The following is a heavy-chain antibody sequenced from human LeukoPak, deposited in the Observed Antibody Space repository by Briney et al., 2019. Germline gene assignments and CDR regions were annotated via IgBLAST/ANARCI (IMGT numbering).Heavy chain of an antibody. CDR3: AKSDWFDP. J-gene: IGHJ5*02. V-gene: IGHV3-74*01. CDR2: IKGDGSTA. Sequence: GGSLRLSCAASGFTFSSYWMSWVRHAPGKGLVWVSRIKGDGSTATYADSVKGHFSISRDNAKNTLYLQMNSLRAEDTAVYYCAKSDWFDPWGQGTLVTVSS. CDR1: GFTFSSYW.